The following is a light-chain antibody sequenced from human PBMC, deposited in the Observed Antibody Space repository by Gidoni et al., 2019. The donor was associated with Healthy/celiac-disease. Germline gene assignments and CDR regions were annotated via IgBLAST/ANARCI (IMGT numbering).Light chain of an antibody. Sequence: SYVLTQPPSVSVAPAQTARMTGGGTNIGSNSVHWYEQKPGQAPVLVVYDDSARPSGIPERFSGSNSGNTATLTISRVEAGDEADYYCQVWDSSSDHHVVFGGGTKLTVL. J-gene: IGLJ2*01. CDR3: QVWDSSSDHHVV. CDR2: DDS. V-gene: IGLV3-21*02. CDR1: NIGSNS.